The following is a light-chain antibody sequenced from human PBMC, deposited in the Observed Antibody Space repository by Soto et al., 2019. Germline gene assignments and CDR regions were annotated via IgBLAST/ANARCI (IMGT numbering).Light chain of an antibody. CDR2: KAS. J-gene: IGKJ5*01. V-gene: IGKV1-5*03. CDR3: QQYNSYPIT. CDR1: QSISSW. Sequence: DIQITQSPSTLSASVGDRVTITCRASQSISSWLAWYQQKQGKAPKLLIYKASSLESGVPSRFRGSGSGTEFTLTISRLQPDDFETYYYQQYNSYPITFGQGTRLEIK.